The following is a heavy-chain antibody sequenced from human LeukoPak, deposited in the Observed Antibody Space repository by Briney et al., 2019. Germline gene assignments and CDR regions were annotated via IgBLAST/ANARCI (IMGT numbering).Heavy chain of an antibody. V-gene: IGHV3-23*01. J-gene: IGHJ4*02. CDR2: ISGSGGTT. CDR3: AKVRTNRFASFDY. Sequence: GGSLRLSCAASGFTFSSYGMSWVRQAPGKGLEWVSGISGSGGTTYYADSVKGRFTISRDNSKITLYLQMNSLRAEDTAVYYCAKVRTNRFASFDYWGQGTLVTVSS. D-gene: IGHD1-14*01. CDR1: GFTFSSYG.